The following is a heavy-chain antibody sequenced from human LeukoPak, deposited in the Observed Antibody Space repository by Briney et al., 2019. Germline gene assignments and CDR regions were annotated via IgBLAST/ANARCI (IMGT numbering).Heavy chain of an antibody. D-gene: IGHD6-13*01. J-gene: IGHJ4*02. Sequence: SETLSLTCTVSGGSISSYYWSWIRQPPGKGLEWIRYIYYSGSTNYNPSLKSRVTISVDTSKNQFSLKLSSVTAADTAVYYCARQGIAAGHPFDYWGQGTLVTVSS. CDR3: ARQGIAAGHPFDY. V-gene: IGHV4-59*08. CDR1: GGSISSYY. CDR2: IYYSGST.